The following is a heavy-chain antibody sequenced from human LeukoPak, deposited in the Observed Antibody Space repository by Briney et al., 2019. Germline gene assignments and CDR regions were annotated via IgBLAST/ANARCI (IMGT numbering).Heavy chain of an antibody. V-gene: IGHV4-34*01. CDR3: ARETTGEITVLFYYYYYMDV. Sequence: TSDTLSLICAVYGGSFSGYYWRCIRHPPGKGLEWIGDINYSGSTNYNPSLKSRVTRSVDTSKNQFSLKLSSVTAADTAVYYCARETTGEITVLFYYYYYMDVWGKGTTVTVSS. D-gene: IGHD7-27*01. J-gene: IGHJ6*03. CDR2: INYSGST. CDR1: GGSFSGYY.